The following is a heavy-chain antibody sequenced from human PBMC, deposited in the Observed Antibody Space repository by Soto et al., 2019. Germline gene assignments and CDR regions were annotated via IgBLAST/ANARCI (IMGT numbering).Heavy chain of an antibody. CDR2: ISGSGGST. V-gene: IGHV3-23*01. J-gene: IGHJ6*02. CDR3: AKAGVGSPIVVAYYGMDV. D-gene: IGHD2-15*01. Sequence: EVQLLESGGGLVQPGGSLRLSCAASGFTFSSYAMSWVRQAPGKGLEWVSAISGSGGSTYYADSVKGRFTISRDNSKNTLYLQMNSLRAEDTAVYYCAKAGVGSPIVVAYYGMDVWGQGITVPVSS. CDR1: GFTFSSYA.